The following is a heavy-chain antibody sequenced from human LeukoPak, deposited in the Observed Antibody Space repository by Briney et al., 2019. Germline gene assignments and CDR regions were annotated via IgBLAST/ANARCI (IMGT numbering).Heavy chain of an antibody. Sequence: SETLSLTCTVSGGSISSYYWSWIRQPPGKGLEWIGYIYYSGSTNYNPSLKSRVTISVDTSKNQFSLKLSSVTAADTAVYYCARDPGIAAAPYFDYWGQGTLVTVSS. V-gene: IGHV4-59*01. J-gene: IGHJ4*02. CDR1: GGSISSYY. CDR3: ARDPGIAAAPYFDY. D-gene: IGHD6-13*01. CDR2: IYYSGST.